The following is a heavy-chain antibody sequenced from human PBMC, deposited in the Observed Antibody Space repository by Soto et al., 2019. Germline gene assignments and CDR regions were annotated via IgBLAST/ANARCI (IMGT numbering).Heavy chain of an antibody. CDR1: GFTFRSNG. CDR3: ARGSGIYYYYMDV. V-gene: IGHV3-33*01. CDR2: IWYDGSTK. J-gene: IGHJ6*03. Sequence: QVQLVESGGGVVQPGRSLRLSCAASGFTFRSNGMHWVRQAPGQGLEWVAVIWYDGSTKYYADSVKGRFTISRDNSKSTLYLQMDSLRVEDTAVSYCARGSGIYYYYMDVWGKGTTVTVSS. D-gene: IGHD6-13*01.